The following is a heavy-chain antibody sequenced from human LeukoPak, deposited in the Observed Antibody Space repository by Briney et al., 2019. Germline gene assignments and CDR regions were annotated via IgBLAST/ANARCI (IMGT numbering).Heavy chain of an antibody. CDR2: ISSSSLYI. J-gene: IGHJ4*02. D-gene: IGHD5-24*01. CDR3: AREGDGYNSPIDY. Sequence: PGGSLRLSCAASGFTFSSYSLNWVHQAPGKGLEWVSSISSSSLYIYYADSVKGRFTISRDNAKNSLFLQMNSLRAEDTAVYYCAREGDGYNSPIDYWGQGTLVTVSS. CDR1: GFTFSSYS. V-gene: IGHV3-21*01.